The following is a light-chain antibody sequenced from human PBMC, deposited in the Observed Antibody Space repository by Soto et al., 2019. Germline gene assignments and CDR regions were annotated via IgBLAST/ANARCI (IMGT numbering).Light chain of an antibody. CDR2: WAS. J-gene: IGKJ1*01. Sequence: DIVMTQSPDSLAVSLGERATINCKSSQSILYSSNNKNYLAWYQQKPGQPPKLLISWASTRESGVPDRFSGSGSGTDFTLTISSLQAEDVARYHCQQHYSTPPWTFGQGTKVEIK. CDR1: QSILYSSNNKNY. CDR3: QQHYSTPPWT. V-gene: IGKV4-1*01.